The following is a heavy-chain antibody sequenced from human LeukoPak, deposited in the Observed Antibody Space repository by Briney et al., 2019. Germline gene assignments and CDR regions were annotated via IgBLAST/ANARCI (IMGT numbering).Heavy chain of an antibody. J-gene: IGHJ4*02. V-gene: IGHV3-15*01. CDR2: IKSKADGGTT. CDR3: TTEFFPRTGTSFNY. D-gene: IGHD1-1*01. CDR1: GFTFSSYE. Sequence: SGGSLRLSCAASGFTFSSYEMNWVRQAPGKGLEWVGRIKSKADGGTTDYAAPVKGRFAISRDDSKNTLYLQVNSLKTEDTAVYYCTTEFFPRTGTSFNYWGQGTLVTVSS.